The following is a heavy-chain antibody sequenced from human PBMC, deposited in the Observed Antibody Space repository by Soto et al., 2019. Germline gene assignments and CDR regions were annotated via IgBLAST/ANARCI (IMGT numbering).Heavy chain of an antibody. CDR3: ARWSYLDY. D-gene: IGHD3-3*01. V-gene: IGHV3-23*01. Sequence: QPRVSLRRSCAASGFGAGSYALSWVRQAPGKGLEWVSTISGSDGKTFYADSVKGRFSISRDTSQSTLYLQMNSLRADDTAMYYCARWSYLDYWCQGT. CDR2: ISGSDGKT. CDR1: GFGAGSYA. J-gene: IGHJ4*02.